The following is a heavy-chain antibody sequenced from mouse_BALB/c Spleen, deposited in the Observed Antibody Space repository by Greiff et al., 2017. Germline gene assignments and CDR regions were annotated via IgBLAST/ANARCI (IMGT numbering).Heavy chain of an antibody. CDR2: ISSGSSTI. CDR3: ARLGFDYDGGDY. CDR1: GFTFSSFG. Sequence: EVKVEESGGGLVQPGGSRKLSCAASGFTFSSFGMHWVRQAPEKGLEWVAYISSGSSTIYYADTVKGRFTISRDNPKNTLFLQMTSLRSEDTAMYYCARLGFDYDGGDYWGQGTTLTVSS. J-gene: IGHJ2*01. D-gene: IGHD2-4*01. V-gene: IGHV5-17*02.